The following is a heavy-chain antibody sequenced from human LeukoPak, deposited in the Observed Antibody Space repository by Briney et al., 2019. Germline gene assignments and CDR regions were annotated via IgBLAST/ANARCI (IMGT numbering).Heavy chain of an antibody. Sequence: ASVKVSCKASGGTFSSYAISWVRQAPGQGLEWMGGIIPIFGTANYAQKFQGRVTMTRDTSTSTVYMELSSLRSEDTAVYYCANNKIALYYFDYWGQGTLVTVSS. V-gene: IGHV1-69*05. D-gene: IGHD2-21*01. CDR1: GGTFSSYA. CDR3: ANNKIALYYFDY. CDR2: IIPIFGTA. J-gene: IGHJ4*02.